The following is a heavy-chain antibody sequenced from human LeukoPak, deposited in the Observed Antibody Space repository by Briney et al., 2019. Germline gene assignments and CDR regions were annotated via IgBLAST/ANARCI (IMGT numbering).Heavy chain of an antibody. V-gene: IGHV3-13*01. CDR3: ASGERGFDY. CDR2: ISTAGDT. Sequence: GGSLRLSCAASGFNFSSNDMHWVRQPTGKGLEWVSGISTAGDTYYPGSVKGRFTISRKNAKSSFYLQMNSLRAGDTAVYYCASGERGFDYWGQGTLVTVSS. CDR1: GFNFSSND. J-gene: IGHJ4*02. D-gene: IGHD7-27*01.